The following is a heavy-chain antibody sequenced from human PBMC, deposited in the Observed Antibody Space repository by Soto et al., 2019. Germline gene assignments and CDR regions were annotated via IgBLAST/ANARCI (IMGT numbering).Heavy chain of an antibody. J-gene: IGHJ6*02. V-gene: IGHV3-33*01. D-gene: IGHD3-10*01. CDR3: ARGDYYGSGSYYTDYYGMDV. CDR1: GFTFSSYG. CDR2: IWYDGSNK. Sequence: PGGSLRLSCAASGFTFSSYGMHWVRQAPGKXLEWVAVIWYDGSNKYYADSVKGRFTISRDNSKNTLYLQMNSLRAEDTAVYYCARGDYYGSGSYYTDYYGMDVWGQGTTVTVSS.